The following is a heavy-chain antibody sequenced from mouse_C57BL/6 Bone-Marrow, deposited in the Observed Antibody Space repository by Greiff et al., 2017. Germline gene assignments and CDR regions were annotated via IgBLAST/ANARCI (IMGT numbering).Heavy chain of an antibody. CDR3: ARDGNYVRFFAY. Sequence: VQLQQPGAELVMPGASVKLSCKASGYTFTSYWMHWVKQRPGQGLEWIGEIDPSDSYTNYNQTFKGKSTLTVDKSSSAAYMQLSSLTSEDSAVYYCARDGNYVRFFAYWGQGTLVTVSA. CDR1: GYTFTSYW. CDR2: IDPSDSYT. V-gene: IGHV1-69*01. D-gene: IGHD2-1*01. J-gene: IGHJ3*01.